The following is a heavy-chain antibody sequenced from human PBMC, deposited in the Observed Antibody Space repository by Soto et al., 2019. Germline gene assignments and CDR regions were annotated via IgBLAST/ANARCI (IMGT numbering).Heavy chain of an antibody. J-gene: IGHJ6*02. V-gene: IGHV1-69*01. CDR2: IIPIFGTA. CDR3: ARDGGYCSSTSCYCYYYYGMDV. Sequence: QVQLVQSGAEVKKPGSSVKVSCKASGGTFSSYAISWVRQAPGQGLEWMGGIIPIFGTANYAQKFQGRVTITADETTSTAYMELSSLRSEDTAVYYCARDGGYCSSTSCYCYYYYGMDVWGQGTTVTGSS. D-gene: IGHD2-2*03. CDR1: GGTFSSYA.